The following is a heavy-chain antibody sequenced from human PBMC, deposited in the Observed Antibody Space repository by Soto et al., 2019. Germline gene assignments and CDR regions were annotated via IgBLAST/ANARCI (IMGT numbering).Heavy chain of an antibody. CDR2: IYSTGST. J-gene: IGHJ4*02. CDR1: AGTISGYF. D-gene: IGHD2-15*01. CDR3: ARGASWYEGPF. Sequence: SETLSPTCTVSAGTISGYFWTWIRQSAGKGLEWIGRIYSTGSTSYNPSLKSRVTMSVDTSKNQFSLKLTSVTAADTAVYYCARGASWYEGPFWGPGTLVTVSS. V-gene: IGHV4-4*07.